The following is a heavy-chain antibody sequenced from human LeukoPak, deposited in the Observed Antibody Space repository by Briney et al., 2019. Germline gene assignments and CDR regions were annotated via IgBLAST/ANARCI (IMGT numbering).Heavy chain of an antibody. D-gene: IGHD3-10*01. Sequence: GGSLRLSCVASGFTFRTYGMYWVRQAPGKGLEWVAVIWSDGSKKYYAESVKGRFTISRDDSKNTLHLQMNSLSGEDTAVYYCARDGAVGRPIDPWGQGTLVTVSS. V-gene: IGHV3-33*01. CDR3: ARDGAVGRPIDP. CDR1: GFTFRTYG. CDR2: IWSDGSKK. J-gene: IGHJ5*02.